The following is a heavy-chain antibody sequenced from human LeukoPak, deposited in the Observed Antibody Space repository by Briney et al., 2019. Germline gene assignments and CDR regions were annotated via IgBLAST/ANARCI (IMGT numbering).Heavy chain of an antibody. V-gene: IGHV4-34*01. CDR1: GGSFSGYY. CDR2: INHSGST. J-gene: IGHJ4*02. Sequence: SETLSLTCAVYGGSFSGYYWSWIRQPPGKGLEWIGEINHSGSTNYNPSLKSQVTISVDTSKNQFSLKLSSVTAADTAVYYCARLRLWFGESTLFDYWGQGTLVTVSS. D-gene: IGHD3-10*01. CDR3: ARLRLWFGESTLFDY.